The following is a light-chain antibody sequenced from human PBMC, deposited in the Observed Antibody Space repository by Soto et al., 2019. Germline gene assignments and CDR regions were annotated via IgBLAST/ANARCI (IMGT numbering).Light chain of an antibody. CDR3: QQYNSWPLT. J-gene: IGKJ1*01. CDR2: DAS. CDR1: QSVSSY. V-gene: IGKV3-15*01. Sequence: EIVMTQSPVTLSVAPGEIATLSCWASQSVSSYLAWYHQKPGQAPRLLIYDASARATGFPVRFSASGSGTDFTLRISSLQSADSAVYYWQQYNSWPLTFGQGTKVEL.